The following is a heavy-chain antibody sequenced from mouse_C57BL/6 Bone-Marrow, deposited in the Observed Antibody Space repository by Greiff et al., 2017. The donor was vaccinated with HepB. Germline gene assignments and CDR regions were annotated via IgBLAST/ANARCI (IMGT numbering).Heavy chain of an antibody. CDR2: IDPNSGGT. Sequence: QVQLKQPGAELVKPGASVKLSCKASGYTFTSYWMHWVKQRPGRGLDWIGRIDPNSGGTKYNEKFKSKATLTVDKPSSTAYMQLSSLTSEDSAVYYCARWYYGSPYYFDYWGQGTTLTVSS. J-gene: IGHJ2*01. CDR3: ARWYYGSPYYFDY. CDR1: GYTFTSYW. D-gene: IGHD1-1*01. V-gene: IGHV1-72*01.